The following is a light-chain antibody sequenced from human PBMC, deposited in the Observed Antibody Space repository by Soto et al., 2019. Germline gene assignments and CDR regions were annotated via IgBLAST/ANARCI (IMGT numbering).Light chain of an antibody. CDR3: QPYDSSHVV. CDR2: GNS. J-gene: IGLJ2*01. V-gene: IGLV1-40*01. CDR1: SSNIGAGYD. Sequence: QSVLTQPPSVSGAPGQRVTISCTGSSSNIGAGYDVHWYQQLPGTAPKLLIYGNSNRPSGVPDRFSGSKSGTSASLAITGLQAEDEADYSSQPYDSSHVVFGGGTKLTVL.